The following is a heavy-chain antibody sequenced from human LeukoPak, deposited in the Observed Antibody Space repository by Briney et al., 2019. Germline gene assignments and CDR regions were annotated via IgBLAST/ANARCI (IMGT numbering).Heavy chain of an antibody. CDR2: ISGSGGST. Sequence: PGGSLRLSCAASGFIFDDYGMTWVRQAPGKGLEWVSAISGSGGSTYYADSVKGRFTISRDNSKNTLYLQMNSLRAEDTAVYYCAKDPYVEMAPGYFDYWGQGTLVTVSS. CDR1: GFIFDDYG. J-gene: IGHJ4*02. D-gene: IGHD5-24*01. V-gene: IGHV3-23*01. CDR3: AKDPYVEMAPGYFDY.